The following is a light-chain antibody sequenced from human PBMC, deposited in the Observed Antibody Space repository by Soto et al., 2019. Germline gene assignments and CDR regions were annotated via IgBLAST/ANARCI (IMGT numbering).Light chain of an antibody. CDR3: QQYDNSPYT. Sequence: VLTQSPGTLSLSPGGRATLSCRASQSVSSSNLAWYQKKPGQAPRVLIYGASTRATAIPDRFSGSGSGTDFTLTISRLEPEDFAVYYCQQYDNSPYTFGQGTNLEIK. V-gene: IGKV3-20*01. J-gene: IGKJ2*01. CDR2: GAS. CDR1: QSVSSSN.